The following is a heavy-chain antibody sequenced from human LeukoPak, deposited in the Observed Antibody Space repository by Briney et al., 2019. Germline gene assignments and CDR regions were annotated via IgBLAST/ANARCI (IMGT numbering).Heavy chain of an antibody. CDR3: ARVRGSSSFDY. CDR2: ISYDGSSK. Sequence: GGSLRLSCAASGFSLISYAMHWVRQAPGKGLEWVAVISYDGSSKFYADSVKGRFTISRDNSKNTLDLQMNSLRTEDTAAYYCARVRGSSSFDYWGQGTLVTVSS. J-gene: IGHJ4*02. CDR1: GFSLISYA. V-gene: IGHV3-30*04. D-gene: IGHD6-13*01.